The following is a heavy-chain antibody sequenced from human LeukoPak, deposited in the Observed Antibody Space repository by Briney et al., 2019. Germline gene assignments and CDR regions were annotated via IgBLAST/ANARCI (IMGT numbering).Heavy chain of an antibody. J-gene: IGHJ5*02. CDR3: ARVKWESNWFDP. V-gene: IGHV3-74*01. CDR1: GLTFSSHW. D-gene: IGHD1-26*01. Sequence: PGGSLRLSCAASGLTFSSHWMHWVRQAPGKGLVWVSRINSDGSSTSYADSVKGRFTISRDNAKNTLYLQMNSLRAEDTAVYYCARVKWESNWFDPWGQGTLVTVSS. CDR2: INSDGSST.